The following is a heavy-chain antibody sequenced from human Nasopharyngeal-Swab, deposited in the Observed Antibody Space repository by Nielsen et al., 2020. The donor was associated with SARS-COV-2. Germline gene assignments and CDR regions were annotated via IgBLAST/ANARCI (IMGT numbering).Heavy chain of an antibody. V-gene: IGHV4-39*07. CDR2: IYTSGST. J-gene: IGHJ3*02. Sequence: GSLRLSCTVSGGSIGSSSYYWGWIRQPPGKGLEWIGRIYTSGSTNYNPSLKSRVTMSVDTSKNQFSLKLSSVTAADTAVYYCARGGPYGTSPPDIWGQGTMVTVSS. CDR3: ARGGPYGTSPPDI. CDR1: GGSIGSSSYY. D-gene: IGHD2-2*01.